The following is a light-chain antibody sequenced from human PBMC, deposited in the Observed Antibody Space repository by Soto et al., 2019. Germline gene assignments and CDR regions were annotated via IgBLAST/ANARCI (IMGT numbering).Light chain of an antibody. CDR1: QSVSSSY. V-gene: IGKV3-20*01. J-gene: IGKJ1*01. Sequence: EIVLTQSPGTLSLSPGERATLSCRASQSVSSSYLAWYQQKPGQAPRLLIYGASSRATGIPDRFSGSGSGTDFTLTISRLEPEDFAVYYCQHYGSSPTWTCGQGTKVEI. CDR3: QHYGSSPTWT. CDR2: GAS.